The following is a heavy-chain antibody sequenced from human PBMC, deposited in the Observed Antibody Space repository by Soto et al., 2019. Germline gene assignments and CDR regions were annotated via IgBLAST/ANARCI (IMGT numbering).Heavy chain of an antibody. CDR3: ARATGMAPFDC. V-gene: IGHV4-4*02. D-gene: IGHD5-18*01. J-gene: IGHJ4*02. Sequence: SETLSLTCAVSGGSTSSSNWWSWVRQPPGKGLEWIGEIYHSGSTNYNPSLKSRVTISVDKSKNQFSLNLSSVTAADTAVYYCARATGMAPFDCWGQGTLVTVSS. CDR1: GGSTSSSNW. CDR2: IYHSGST.